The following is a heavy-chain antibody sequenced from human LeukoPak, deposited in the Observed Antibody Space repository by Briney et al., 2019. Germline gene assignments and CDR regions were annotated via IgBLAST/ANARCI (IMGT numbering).Heavy chain of an antibody. Sequence: GGSLRLSCAASGFTVDSNYLSWVRQAPGKGLEWVSTIYTGGNTYYAASVKGRFTTSRDFSKNTVFLHMNSLRAEDTAMYYCARGDDSGYYDYFDYWGQGALVTVSS. J-gene: IGHJ4*02. CDR1: GFTVDSNY. CDR3: ARGDDSGYYDYFDY. V-gene: IGHV3-53*01. D-gene: IGHD3-22*01. CDR2: IYTGGNT.